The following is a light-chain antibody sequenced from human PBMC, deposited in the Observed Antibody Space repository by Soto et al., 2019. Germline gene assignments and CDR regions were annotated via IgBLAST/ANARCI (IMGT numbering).Light chain of an antibody. J-gene: IGLJ1*01. Sequence: QSALAQPASVSGSPGQSITISCTGTSSDVGGYTYVSWYQQHPGKAPKLMIFEVSNRPSGVSIRFSGSKSGNTASLTISGLQAEDEADYYCSSYAGSNNYVFGTGTKVTVL. CDR2: EVS. CDR3: SSYAGSNNYV. CDR1: SSDVGGYTY. V-gene: IGLV2-14*01.